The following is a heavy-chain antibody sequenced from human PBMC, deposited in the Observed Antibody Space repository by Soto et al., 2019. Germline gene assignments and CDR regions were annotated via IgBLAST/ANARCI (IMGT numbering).Heavy chain of an antibody. CDR1: GYSFTKYW. D-gene: IGHD5-12*01. J-gene: IGHJ4*02. Sequence: GESLKISCQGSGYSFTKYWIGWVRQMPGKGLEWMGIIYPGDSDARYSPSFQGQVIISADKSINTAYLQWSSLQASDTATYYCAITYSGTYPPPQYSDYWRQGNLVTDSS. CDR3: AITYSGTYPPPQYSDY. CDR2: IYPGDSDA. V-gene: IGHV5-51*01.